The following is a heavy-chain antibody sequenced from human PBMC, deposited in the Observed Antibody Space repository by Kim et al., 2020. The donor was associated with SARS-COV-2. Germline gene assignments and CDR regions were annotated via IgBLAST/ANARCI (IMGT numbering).Heavy chain of an antibody. CDR2: INHSGST. J-gene: IGHJ4*02. CDR1: GGSFSGYY. D-gene: IGHD2-2*01. Sequence: SETLSLTCAVYGGSFSGYYWSWIRQPPGKGLEWIGEINHSGSTNYNPSLKSRVTISVDTSKNQFSLKLSSVTAADTAVYYCARGPSAVPAALQLDSTVLFGIDYWGQGTLVTVSS. V-gene: IGHV4-34*01. CDR3: ARGPSAVPAALQLDSTVLFGIDY.